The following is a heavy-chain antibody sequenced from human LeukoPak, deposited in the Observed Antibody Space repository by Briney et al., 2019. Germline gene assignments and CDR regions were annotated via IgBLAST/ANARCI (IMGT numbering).Heavy chain of an antibody. V-gene: IGHV3-30*02. D-gene: IGHD6-13*01. CDR1: GFTFSSYS. J-gene: IGHJ4*02. CDR3: AKDLAAAGHY. Sequence: GGSLRLSCAASGFTFSSYSMNWVRQAPGKGLEWVAFIRYDGSNKYYADSVKGRFTISRDNSKNTLYLQMNSLRAEDTAVYYCAKDLAAAGHYWGQGTLVTVSS. CDR2: IRYDGSNK.